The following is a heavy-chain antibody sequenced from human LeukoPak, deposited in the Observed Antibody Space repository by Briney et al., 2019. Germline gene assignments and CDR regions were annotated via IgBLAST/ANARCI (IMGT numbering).Heavy chain of an antibody. CDR1: GGSISSYY. D-gene: IGHD3-9*01. J-gene: IGHJ6*02. V-gene: IGHV4-59*12. CDR3: ARGWYYDILTGYYSAYYYYYYGMDV. Sequence: SETLSLTCTVSGGSISSYYWSWIRQPPGKGLEWIGYIYDSGSTNYNPSLKSRVTISVGTSKNQFSLKLSSVTAADTAVYYCARGWYYDILTGYYSAYYYYYYGMDVWGQGTTVTVSS. CDR2: IYDSGST.